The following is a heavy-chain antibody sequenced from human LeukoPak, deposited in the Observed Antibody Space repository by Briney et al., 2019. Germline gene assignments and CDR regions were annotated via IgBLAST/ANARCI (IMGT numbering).Heavy chain of an antibody. CDR2: IIPILGIA. V-gene: IGHV1-69*04. D-gene: IGHD6-19*01. Sequence: SVKVSCKASGGTFSSYAISWVRQAPGQGLEWMGRIIPILGIANYAQKFQGRATITADKSTSTAYMELSSLRSEDTAVYYCARSSGWYVGGFDYWGQGTLVTVSS. J-gene: IGHJ4*02. CDR3: ARSSGWYVGGFDY. CDR1: GGTFSSYA.